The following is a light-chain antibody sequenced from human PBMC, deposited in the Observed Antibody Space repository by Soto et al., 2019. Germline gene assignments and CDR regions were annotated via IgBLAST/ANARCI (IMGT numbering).Light chain of an antibody. CDR1: SSNIGAGYD. J-gene: IGLJ1*01. Sequence: QPVLTQPPSVSGAPGQRVTISCTGSSSNIGAGYDVHWYQQLPGTAPKLLIYSNNQRPSGVPDRFSGSKSGTSASLAISGLQSEDEADYYCAAWDDSPNALYVFGTGTKLTVL. CDR3: AAWDDSPNALYV. CDR2: SNN. V-gene: IGLV1-40*01.